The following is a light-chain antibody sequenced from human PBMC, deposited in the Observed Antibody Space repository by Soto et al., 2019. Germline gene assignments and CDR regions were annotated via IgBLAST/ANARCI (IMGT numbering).Light chain of an antibody. J-gene: IGKJ1*01. Sequence: EIVLTQSPGTLSLSPGERATLSCRASQSVSSSYLAWYQQKPGQAPRLLIYGASTRATGVSARFSGSGSGTDFTLTISRLEPEDFAVYYCQQYGSSPVTFGQGTKVDIK. V-gene: IGKV3-20*01. CDR2: GAS. CDR1: QSVSSSY. CDR3: QQYGSSPVT.